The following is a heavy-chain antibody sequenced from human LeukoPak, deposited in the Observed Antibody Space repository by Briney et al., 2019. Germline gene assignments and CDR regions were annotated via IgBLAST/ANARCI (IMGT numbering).Heavy chain of an antibody. D-gene: IGHD6-6*01. CDR1: GFTFSSYA. J-gene: IGHJ4*02. CDR3: ANGIGYSGSSDLDY. Sequence: GGSLRLSCAASGFTFSSYAMSWVRQAPGKGLEWVSAISGSGGSTYYADSVKGRFTISRDNSKNTLYLQMNSLRAEDTAVYYCANGIGYSGSSDLDYWGQGTLVTVSS. V-gene: IGHV3-23*01. CDR2: ISGSGGST.